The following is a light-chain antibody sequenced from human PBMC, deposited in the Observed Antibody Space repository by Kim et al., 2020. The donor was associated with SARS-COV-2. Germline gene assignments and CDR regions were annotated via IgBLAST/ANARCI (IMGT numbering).Light chain of an antibody. CDR3: HHFDNSLYT. Sequence: LSPGERATLSCRASQSVSGSYLGWYQQKPGQPPRLLIYDASTRAVGIPDRFSGSGSGTLFTLTISRLEPEDFAVYYCHHFDNSLYTFGQGTKLEI. J-gene: IGKJ2*01. V-gene: IGKV3-20*01. CDR2: DAS. CDR1: QSVSGSY.